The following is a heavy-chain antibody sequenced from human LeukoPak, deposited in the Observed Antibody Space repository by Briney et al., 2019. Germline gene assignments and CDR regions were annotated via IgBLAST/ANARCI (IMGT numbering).Heavy chain of an antibody. CDR3: ARGGSYVYYYYYMDV. CDR1: GGSISSGGYY. Sequence: PSQTLSLTCTVSGGSISSGGYYWSWIRQHPGKGLEWIGYIYYSGSTYYNPSLKSRVTISVDTSKNQFSLKLSSVTAADTAVYYCARGGSYVYYYYYMDVWGKGTTVTVS. CDR2: IYYSGST. J-gene: IGHJ6*03. V-gene: IGHV4-31*03. D-gene: IGHD1-26*01.